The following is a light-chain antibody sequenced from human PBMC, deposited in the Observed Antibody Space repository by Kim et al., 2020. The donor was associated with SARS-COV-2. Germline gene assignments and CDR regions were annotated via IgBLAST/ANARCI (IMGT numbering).Light chain of an antibody. CDR3: QAWDSSVGV. CDR1: QLGDKY. J-gene: IGLJ1*01. CDR2: QDT. V-gene: IGLV3-1*01. Sequence: SYELTQPPSVSVSPGQTASITCSGDQLGDKYVYWYLQKPGQSPVLVIYQDTKRPSGIPERFSASNSGDTATLTISGTQAVDEADYYCQAWDSSVGVFGAGTKVTVL.